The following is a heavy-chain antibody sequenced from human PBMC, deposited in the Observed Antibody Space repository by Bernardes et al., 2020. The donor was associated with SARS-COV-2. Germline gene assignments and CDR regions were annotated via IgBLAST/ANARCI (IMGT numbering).Heavy chain of an antibody. CDR2: INPHSGGT. D-gene: IGHD1-26*01. CDR1: GYTLSAYY. V-gene: IGHV1-2*02. CDR3: ARDLDRLYSGSRTDAFDI. J-gene: IGHJ3*02. Sequence: AAWKVYCKASGYTLSAYYMHWVRQAPGQGLEWMGWINPHSGGTNYAQKFQGRVTVTRDTSISTAYMELSRLTSDDTAVYYCARDLDRLYSGSRTDAFDIWGQGTMVTGSS.